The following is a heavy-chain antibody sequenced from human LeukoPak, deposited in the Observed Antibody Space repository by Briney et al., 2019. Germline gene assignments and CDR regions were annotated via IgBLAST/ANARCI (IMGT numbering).Heavy chain of an antibody. CDR2: IKQDGSEK. CDR1: GFTFSSYW. V-gene: IGHV3-7*03. J-gene: IGHJ3*02. CDR3: AREKEYCSSTSCYNAFDI. D-gene: IGHD2-2*02. Sequence: GGSLRLSCAASGFTFSSYWMSWVRQAPGKGLEWVANIKQDGSEKYYVDSVKGRFTISRDNAKNSLYLQMNSLRAEDTALYHCAREKEYCSSTSCYNAFDIWGQGTMVTVSS.